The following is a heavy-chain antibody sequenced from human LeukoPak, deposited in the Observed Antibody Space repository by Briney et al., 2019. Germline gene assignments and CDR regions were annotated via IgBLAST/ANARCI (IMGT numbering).Heavy chain of an antibody. D-gene: IGHD6-19*01. CDR3: AKTYSSGWLYYFDY. V-gene: IGHV3-30*18. J-gene: IGHJ4*02. CDR1: GFTFSSYG. CDR2: ISYDGSNK. Sequence: GRSLRLSCAASGFTFSSYGMHWVRQAPGKGLEWVAVISYDGSNKYYADSVKGRFTISRDNSKNTLYLQMNSLGAEDTAVYYCAKTYSSGWLYYFDYWGQGTLVTVSS.